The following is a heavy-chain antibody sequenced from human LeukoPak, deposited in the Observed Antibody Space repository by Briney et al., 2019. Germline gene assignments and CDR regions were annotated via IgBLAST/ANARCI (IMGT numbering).Heavy chain of an antibody. CDR1: GFTFSSYA. D-gene: IGHD3-10*01. Sequence: SGGSLRLSCAASGFTFSSYAMSWVRQAPGKGLEWVGRIKSKTDGGTTDYAAPVKGRFTISRDDSKNTLYLQMNSLKTEDTAVYYCTTDVHVLLWFGELRAFDIWGQGTMVTVSS. V-gene: IGHV3-15*01. CDR2: IKSKTDGGTT. J-gene: IGHJ3*02. CDR3: TTDVHVLLWFGELRAFDI.